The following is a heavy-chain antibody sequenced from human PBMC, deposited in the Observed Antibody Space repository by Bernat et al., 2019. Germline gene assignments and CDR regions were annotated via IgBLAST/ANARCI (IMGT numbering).Heavy chain of an antibody. CDR3: ARERCSSTSCCPVGWFDP. D-gene: IGHD2-2*01. J-gene: IGHJ5*02. CDR1: GGTFSSYA. Sequence: QVQLVQSGAEVKKPGSSVKVSCKASGGTFSSYAISWVRQAPGQGLEWMGRIIPILGIANYAQKFQGRVTITEDKSTSTAYMELSSLRSEDTAVYYCARERCSSTSCCPVGWFDPWGQGTLVTVSS. CDR2: IIPILGIA. V-gene: IGHV1-69*04.